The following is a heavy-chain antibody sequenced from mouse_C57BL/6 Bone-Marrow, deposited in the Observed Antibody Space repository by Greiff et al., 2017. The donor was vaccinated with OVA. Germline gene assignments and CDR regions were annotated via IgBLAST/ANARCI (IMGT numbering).Heavy chain of an antibody. CDR1: GYTFTSYW. CDR2: IYPGSGST. V-gene: IGHV1-55*01. Sequence: QVQLKESGAELVKPGASVKMSCKASGYTFTSYWITWVKQRPGQGLEWIGDIYPGSGSTNYNEKFKSKATLTVDTSSSTAYMQLSSLTSEDSAVYYCARGVYYYGSSHWYFDVWGTGTTVTVSS. D-gene: IGHD1-1*01. J-gene: IGHJ1*03. CDR3: ARGVYYYGSSHWYFDV.